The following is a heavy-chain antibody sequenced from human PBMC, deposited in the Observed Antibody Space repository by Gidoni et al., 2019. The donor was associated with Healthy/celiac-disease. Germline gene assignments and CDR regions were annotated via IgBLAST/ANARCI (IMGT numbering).Heavy chain of an antibody. D-gene: IGHD6-13*01. V-gene: IGHV3-9*01. CDR2: ISWNSGSI. J-gene: IGHJ3*02. CDR1: GFTFDDYD. Sequence: EVQLVASGGGLVQHGRSLRLSCAASGFTFDDYDMHWVRQAPGKGLEWVSGISWNSGSIGYGDSVKGRFTISRDNAKNSLYLQMNSLRAEDTALYYCAKDSLCGSSWYSPNAFDIWGQGTMVTVSS. CDR3: AKDSLCGSSWYSPNAFDI.